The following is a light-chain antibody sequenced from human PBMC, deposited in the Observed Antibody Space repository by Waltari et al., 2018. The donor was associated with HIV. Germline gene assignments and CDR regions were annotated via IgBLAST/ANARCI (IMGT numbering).Light chain of an antibody. V-gene: IGLV2-8*01. CDR1: SSDIGGYNY. CDR2: DVS. CDR3: YSYAGSNNWV. Sequence: QSALTQPPSASGSPGQSVTISCTGTSSDIGGYNYVSWYQQHPDKAPKLMIYDVSKRPSGVPDRFSGSKSGNTASLTVSGLQAGDEANYYCYSYAGSNNWVFGGGTKLTVL. J-gene: IGLJ3*02.